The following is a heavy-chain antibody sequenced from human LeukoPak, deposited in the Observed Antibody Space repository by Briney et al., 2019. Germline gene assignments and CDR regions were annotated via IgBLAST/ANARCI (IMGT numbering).Heavy chain of an antibody. V-gene: IGHV1-46*01. D-gene: IGHD5-24*01. Sequence: ASVKVSCKASGYTFTSYYMHWVRQAPGQGLEWMGIINPSGGSTSYAQKFQGRVTMTRDTSTSTVYMELSSLRSEDTAVYYCVLIGGYNEFDYRGQGTLVTVSS. J-gene: IGHJ4*02. CDR3: VLIGGYNEFDY. CDR2: INPSGGST. CDR1: GYTFTSYY.